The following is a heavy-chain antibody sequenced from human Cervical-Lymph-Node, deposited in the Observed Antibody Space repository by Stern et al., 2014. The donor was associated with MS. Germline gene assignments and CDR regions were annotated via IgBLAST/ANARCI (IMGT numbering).Heavy chain of an antibody. CDR2: INPSGDGT. CDR3: TRPLAGTTLLFDY. D-gene: IGHD1-1*01. Sequence: QVQLVQSGAEVTKPGASVKVSCKASGYTFTRYYMHWVRQAPGQGLEWMGIINPSGDGTTYAQKFQGRLTMTRDTSTSTVYMELSSLRSEDTAVYYCTRPLAGTTLLFDYWGQGTLVTVSS. J-gene: IGHJ4*02. CDR1: GYTFTRYY. V-gene: IGHV1-46*03.